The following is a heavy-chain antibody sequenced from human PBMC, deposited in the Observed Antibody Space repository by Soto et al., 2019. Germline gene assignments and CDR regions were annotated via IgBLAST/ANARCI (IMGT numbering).Heavy chain of an antibody. CDR1: GYSFTSYW. J-gene: IGHJ6*02. Sequence: PXESVKISFKGSGYSFTSYWISWVRQIPGKGLEWMGRIDPSDSYTNYSPSFQGHVTISADKSISTAYLQWSSLKASDTAMYYCASQYSSGWYLGYYGMDVWGQGTTVTVSS. CDR3: ASQYSSGWYLGYYGMDV. V-gene: IGHV5-10-1*01. CDR2: IDPSDSYT. D-gene: IGHD6-19*01.